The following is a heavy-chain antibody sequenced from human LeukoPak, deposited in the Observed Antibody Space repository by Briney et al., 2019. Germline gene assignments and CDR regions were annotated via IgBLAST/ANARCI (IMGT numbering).Heavy chain of an antibody. CDR1: GFTVSSND. J-gene: IGHJ4*02. Sequence: GGSLRLSCAASGFTVSSNDMSWVRQAPGKGLEWVSAISGSGGSTYYADSVKGRFTISRDNSKNTLYLQMNSLRAEDTAVYYCARRGLGSGWLPDFWGQGTLVTVSS. D-gene: IGHD6-19*01. CDR2: ISGSGGST. V-gene: IGHV3-23*01. CDR3: ARRGLGSGWLPDF.